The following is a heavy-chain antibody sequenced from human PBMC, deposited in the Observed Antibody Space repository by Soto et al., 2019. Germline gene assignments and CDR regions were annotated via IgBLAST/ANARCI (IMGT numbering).Heavy chain of an antibody. CDR2: IIPMFPTP. CDR3: ARHKDRQQLGGNYYYGIDV. J-gene: IGHJ6*02. V-gene: IGHV1-69*12. Sequence: QVQLVQSGAEVKKPGSSVTVSCKASGGTFGNSAISWVRQAPGQGLEWMGGIIPMFPTPDYAQKFQGRVTITADESTSTAYMELTSPRSEDTAVYYCARHKDRQQLGGNYYYGIDVWGQGTTVTVSS. CDR1: GGTFGNSA. D-gene: IGHD3-3*02.